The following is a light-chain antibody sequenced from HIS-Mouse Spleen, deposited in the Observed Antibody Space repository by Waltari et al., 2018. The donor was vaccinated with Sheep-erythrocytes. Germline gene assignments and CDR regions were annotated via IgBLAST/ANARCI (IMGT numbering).Light chain of an antibody. CDR1: SSDVGGYNY. CDR3: SSYTSSSTWV. J-gene: IGLJ3*02. Sequence: QSALTQPASVSGSPGQSITISCTGTSSDVGGYNYVSWYQQHPGKAPNLMIYDFSNRPSGVSTPFSGSKSGNTASLTISGLQAEDEADYYCSSYTSSSTWVFGGGTKLTVL. V-gene: IGLV2-14*03. CDR2: DFS.